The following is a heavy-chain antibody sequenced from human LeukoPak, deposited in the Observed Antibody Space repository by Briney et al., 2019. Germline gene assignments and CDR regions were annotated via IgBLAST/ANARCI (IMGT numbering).Heavy chain of an antibody. V-gene: IGHV4-59*08. CDR1: GGSISSYY. D-gene: IGHD3-22*01. CDR3: ARTIPRYYYDSSGYSDY. Sequence: SETLSLTCTVSGGSISSYYWSWIRQPPGKGLEWIGYIYYSGSTNYNPSLKSRVTISVDTSKNQFSLKLSSVTAADTAVYYCARTIPRYYYDSSGYSDYWGQGTLVTVSS. J-gene: IGHJ4*02. CDR2: IYYSGST.